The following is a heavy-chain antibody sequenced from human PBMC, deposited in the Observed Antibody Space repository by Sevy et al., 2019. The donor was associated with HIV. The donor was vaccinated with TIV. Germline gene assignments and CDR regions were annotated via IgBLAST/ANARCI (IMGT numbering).Heavy chain of an antibody. D-gene: IGHD3-22*01. V-gene: IGHV3-30*18. CDR2: ISYDGSNK. J-gene: IGHJ6*02. CDR1: GFTFSSYG. Sequence: GGSLRLSCAASGFTFSSYGMHWVRQAPGKGLEWVAVISYDGSNKYYADSVKGRFTISRDNSKNTLYLQMNSLRAEVTAVYYCAKEIVPVSGAYYYDSSGYSLSYYYGMDVWGQGTTVTVSS. CDR3: AKEIVPVSGAYYYDSSGYSLSYYYGMDV.